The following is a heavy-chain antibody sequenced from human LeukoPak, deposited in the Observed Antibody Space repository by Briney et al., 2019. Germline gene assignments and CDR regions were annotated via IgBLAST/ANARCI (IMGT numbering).Heavy chain of an antibody. CDR1: GYTFTSYG. Sequence: ASVKVSCKASGYTFTSYGISWVRQAPGQGLEWMGWISAYNGNTNYAQKLQGRVTMTTDTSTKTDYMEMRSLRSDDTAVYYCARVPISTIFGVVIIRGYYYYMDVWGKGTTVTVSS. CDR2: ISAYNGNT. D-gene: IGHD3-3*01. CDR3: ARVPISTIFGVVIIRGYYYYMDV. J-gene: IGHJ6*03. V-gene: IGHV1-18*01.